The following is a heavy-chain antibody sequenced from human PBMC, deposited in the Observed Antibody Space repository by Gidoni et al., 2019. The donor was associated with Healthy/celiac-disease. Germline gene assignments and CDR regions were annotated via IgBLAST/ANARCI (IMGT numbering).Heavy chain of an antibody. CDR1: GCTCRSYG. D-gene: IGHD4-17*01. J-gene: IGHJ4*02. CDR3: SKARRYGDYEFDY. CDR2: ISYDGSNR. V-gene: IGHV3-30*18. Sequence: QVQLVGSGGGVVWHGWGLSLSCAAAGCTCRSYGMHWVRQAAGKGLEWVAVISYDGSNRYYADSVKGRFTISRDNSNITPYLPVNSLSAEDTAVYYCSKARRYGDYEFDYWGQGTLVTVSS.